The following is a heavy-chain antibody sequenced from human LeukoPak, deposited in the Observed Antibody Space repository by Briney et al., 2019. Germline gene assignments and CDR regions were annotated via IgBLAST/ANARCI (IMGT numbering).Heavy chain of an antibody. V-gene: IGHV4-59*01. Sequence: SETLSLTCTVSGGSISSYYWSWIRQPPGKGREWIGYIYYSGSTNYNPSLKSRVTISVDTSKNQLSLKLSSVTAADTAVYYCARDYWGSSWYGGAFDIWGQGTMVTVSS. CDR2: IYYSGST. J-gene: IGHJ3*02. D-gene: IGHD6-13*01. CDR3: ARDYWGSSWYGGAFDI. CDR1: GGSISSYY.